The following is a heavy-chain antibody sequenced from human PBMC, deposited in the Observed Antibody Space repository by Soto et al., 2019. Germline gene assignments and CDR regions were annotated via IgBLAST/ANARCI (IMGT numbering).Heavy chain of an antibody. V-gene: IGHV4-39*07. D-gene: IGHD1-1*01. CDR3: ASSRLAGTTDLDY. Sequence: SETLSLTCTVSGGSISSRSYYWGWIRQPPGKGLEWIGSIYYSGSTYYNPSLKSRVTISVDTSKNQFSLKLSSVTAADTAVYYCASSRLAGTTDLDYWGQGTLVTVSS. CDR1: GGSISSRSYY. CDR2: IYYSGST. J-gene: IGHJ4*02.